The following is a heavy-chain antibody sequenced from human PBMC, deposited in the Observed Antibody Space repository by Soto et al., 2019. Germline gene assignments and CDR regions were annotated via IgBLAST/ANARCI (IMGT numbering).Heavy chain of an antibody. CDR3: ARPWDTAMVSTCNY. D-gene: IGHD5-18*01. Sequence: GCLRLSCVGSGFTFSEFYMSWIGPAPGKGLEWVWHSSNSGRSVDYAASVKCRFTISRDNAKNSLYLKMNSVRAEDTAVYSCARPWDTAMVSTCNYWGQGTLVTVSS. CDR2: SSNSGRSV. V-gene: IGHV3-11*01. CDR1: GFTFSEFY. J-gene: IGHJ4*02.